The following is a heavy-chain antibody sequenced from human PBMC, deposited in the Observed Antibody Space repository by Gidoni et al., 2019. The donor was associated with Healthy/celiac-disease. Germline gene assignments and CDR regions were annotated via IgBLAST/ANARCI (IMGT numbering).Heavy chain of an antibody. CDR1: GGSISSSSYY. Sequence: QLQLQESGPGLVKPSETLSLTCTVSGGSISSSSYYWGWIRQPPGKGLEWIGSIYYSGSTYYNPSLKSRVTISVDTSKNQFSLKLSSVTAADTAVYYCASNTIFGVVIPSCYFDYWGQGTLVTVSS. CDR2: IYYSGST. J-gene: IGHJ4*02. V-gene: IGHV4-39*01. D-gene: IGHD3-3*01. CDR3: ASNTIFGVVIPSCYFDY.